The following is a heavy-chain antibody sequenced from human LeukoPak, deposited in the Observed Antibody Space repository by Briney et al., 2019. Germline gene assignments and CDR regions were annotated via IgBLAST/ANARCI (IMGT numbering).Heavy chain of an antibody. Sequence: GRSLRLSCAASGLTFSSYGMHWVRQAPGKGLEWVAVIWYDGSNKYYADSVKGRFTISRDNSKNTLYLQMNSLRAEDTAVYYCARDQGDNWNDDAGAFDIWGQGTMVTVSS. CDR3: ARDQGDNWNDDAGAFDI. J-gene: IGHJ3*02. D-gene: IGHD1-1*01. CDR1: GLTFSSYG. V-gene: IGHV3-33*01. CDR2: IWYDGSNK.